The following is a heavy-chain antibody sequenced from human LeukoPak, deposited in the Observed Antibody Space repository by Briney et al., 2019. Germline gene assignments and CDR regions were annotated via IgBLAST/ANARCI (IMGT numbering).Heavy chain of an antibody. J-gene: IGHJ4*02. Sequence: SVKVSCKASGGTFSSYAISWVRQAPGQGLEWMGGISPIFGTANYAQKFQGRVTITADKSTSTAYMELSSLRSEDTAVYYCARGIHYIGYYFDYWGQGTLVTVSS. D-gene: IGHD4-11*01. CDR1: GGTFSSYA. V-gene: IGHV1-69*06. CDR3: ARGIHYIGYYFDY. CDR2: ISPIFGTA.